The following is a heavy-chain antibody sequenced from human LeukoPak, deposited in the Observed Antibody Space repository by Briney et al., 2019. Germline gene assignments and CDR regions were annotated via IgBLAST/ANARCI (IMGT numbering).Heavy chain of an antibody. V-gene: IGHV3-66*01. CDR1: GFAVRVDY. CDR3: ASRPFSNGWDTLTYFDY. J-gene: IGHJ4*02. D-gene: IGHD3-22*01. CDR2: IYGGGDT. Sequence: PGGSLRLSCAASGFAVRVDYVTWVRQAPGKGLDWVSLIYGGGDTYYAYSVKGRFTISKDNSKNTVFLQMNSLRAEDTAVYYCASRPFSNGWDTLTYFDYWGQGTLVTVSS.